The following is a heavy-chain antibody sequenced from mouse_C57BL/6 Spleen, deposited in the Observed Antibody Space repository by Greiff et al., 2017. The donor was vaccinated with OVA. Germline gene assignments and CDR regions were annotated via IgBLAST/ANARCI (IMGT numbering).Heavy chain of an antibody. V-gene: IGHV1-18*01. CDR1: GYTFTDYN. Sequence: VQLQQSGPELVKPGASVKIPCKASGYTFTDYNMDWVKQSHGKSLEWIGDINPNNGGTIYNQKFKGKATLTVDKSSSTAYMQLSSLTSEDSAVYYCARSGTRGYAMDYWGQGTSVTVSS. CDR2: INPNNGGT. D-gene: IGHD2-14*01. CDR3: ARSGTRGYAMDY. J-gene: IGHJ4*01.